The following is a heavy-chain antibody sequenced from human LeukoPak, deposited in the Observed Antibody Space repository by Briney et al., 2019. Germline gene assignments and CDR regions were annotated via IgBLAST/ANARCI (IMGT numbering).Heavy chain of an antibody. CDR2: INPNSGGT. CDR3: AREGRFNIVVVPAAADY. CDR1: GYTFTGYY. Sequence: ASVKVSRKASGYTFTGYYMHWVRQAPGQGLEWMGWINPNSGGTNYAQKFRGRVTMTRDTSISTAYMELSRLRSDDTAVYYCAREGRFNIVVVPAAADYWGQGTLVTVSS. V-gene: IGHV1-2*02. D-gene: IGHD2-2*01. J-gene: IGHJ4*02.